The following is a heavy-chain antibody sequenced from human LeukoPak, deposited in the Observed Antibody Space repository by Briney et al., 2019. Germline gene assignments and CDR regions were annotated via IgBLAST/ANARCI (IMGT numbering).Heavy chain of an antibody. D-gene: IGHD2-15*01. CDR2: INPSGGST. CDR1: GYTFTSYY. V-gene: IGHV1-46*01. Sequence: ASVTVSFKASGYTFTSYYMHWVRQAPGQGLEWMGIINPSGGSTSYAQKFQGRVTMTRDTSTSTVYMELSSLRSEDTAVYYCARDLLAATWFAAGLLYQGLPDYWGQGTLVTVSS. CDR3: ARDLLAATWFAAGLLYQGLPDY. J-gene: IGHJ4*02.